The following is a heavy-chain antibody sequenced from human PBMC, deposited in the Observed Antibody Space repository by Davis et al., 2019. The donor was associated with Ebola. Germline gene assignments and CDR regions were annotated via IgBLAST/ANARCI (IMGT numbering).Heavy chain of an antibody. Sequence: GESLKISCVASGFTFSAYYMSWLRQAPGKGLEWVSYISSSSSYIYYADSVKGRFTISRHNSKNTLYLQMNSLRAEDTAVYYCAAGGNYYGMDVWGQGTTVTVSS. D-gene: IGHD2-15*01. CDR2: ISSSSSYI. V-gene: IGHV3-11*03. CDR1: GFTFSAYY. J-gene: IGHJ6*02. CDR3: AAGGNYYGMDV.